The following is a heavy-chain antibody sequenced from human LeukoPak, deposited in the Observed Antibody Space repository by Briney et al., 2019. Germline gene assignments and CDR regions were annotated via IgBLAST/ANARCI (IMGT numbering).Heavy chain of an antibody. CDR3: ARDYRGPVDTAMVADY. CDR1: GFTFSSYS. Sequence: GGSLRLSCAASGFTFSSYSMNWVRQAPGKGLEWVSSISSSSSYIYYADSVKGRFTISRDNAKNSLYLQMNSLRAEDTAVYYCARDYRGPVDTAMVADYWGQGTLDTVSS. V-gene: IGHV3-21*01. CDR2: ISSSSSYI. D-gene: IGHD5-18*01. J-gene: IGHJ4*02.